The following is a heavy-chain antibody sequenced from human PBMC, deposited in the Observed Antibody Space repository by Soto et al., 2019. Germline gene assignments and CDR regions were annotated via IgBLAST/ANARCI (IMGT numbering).Heavy chain of an antibody. V-gene: IGHV3-11*01. Sequence: PGGSLRLSCAASGFTFSDYYMSWIRQAPGKGLEWVSYISSSGSTIYYADSVKGRFTISRDNTKNSLYLQMNSLRAEDTAVYYCARDVSPGSSGWYFDAFDIWGQGTMVTVSS. D-gene: IGHD6-13*01. J-gene: IGHJ3*02. CDR2: ISSSGSTI. CDR3: ARDVSPGSSGWYFDAFDI. CDR1: GFTFSDYY.